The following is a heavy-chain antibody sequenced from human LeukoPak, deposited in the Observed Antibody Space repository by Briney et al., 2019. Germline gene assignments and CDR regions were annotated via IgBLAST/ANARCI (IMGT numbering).Heavy chain of an antibody. D-gene: IGHD3-22*01. CDR3: AKDPYFDSNGFFVDY. CDR2: ISGSGSGT. Sequence: GGSLRLSCAASGFIFSSYAMSWVRQAPGKGLEWVSSISGSGSGTFYADSVKGRFTISRDNSKNTLYLLLNSLRAGDTAVYYCAKDPYFDSNGFFVDYWGQGALVTVSS. V-gene: IGHV3-23*01. CDR1: GFIFSSYA. J-gene: IGHJ4*02.